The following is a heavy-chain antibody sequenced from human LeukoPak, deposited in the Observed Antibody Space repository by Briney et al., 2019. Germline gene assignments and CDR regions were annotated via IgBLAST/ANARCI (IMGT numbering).Heavy chain of an antibody. CDR1: GGSISSYY. Sequence: PSETLSLTCTVSGGSISSYYWSWIRQPPGKGLEWIGYIYNSGSTNYNPSLKSRVTISVDTSKNQFLLKLSSVTAADTAVYYCAAGSSGYTDAFDIWGQGTMVTVSS. V-gene: IGHV4-59*01. CDR3: AAGSSGYTDAFDI. CDR2: IYNSGST. J-gene: IGHJ3*02. D-gene: IGHD3-22*01.